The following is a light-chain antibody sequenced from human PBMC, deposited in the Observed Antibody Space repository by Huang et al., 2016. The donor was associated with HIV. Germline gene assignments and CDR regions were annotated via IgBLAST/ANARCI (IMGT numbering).Light chain of an antibody. CDR1: QGLLYREKIY. V-gene: IGKV2-29*02. J-gene: IGKJ2*01. CDR2: ELS. CDR3: MQGKQLPYT. Sequence: DIVMTQTPLSLSVTPGQPASISCKSSQGLLYREKIYLYWYLQKPGQSPQLLIYELSNRFSVVPDRFSGSGSPTDFTLKISRVETEDVGVYYCMQGKQLPYTFGQGTRLEIK.